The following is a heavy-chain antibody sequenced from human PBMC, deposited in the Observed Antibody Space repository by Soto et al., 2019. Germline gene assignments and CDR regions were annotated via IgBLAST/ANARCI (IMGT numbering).Heavy chain of an antibody. V-gene: IGHV4-61*08. CDR1: GGSISSGGYS. J-gene: IGHJ4*02. CDR3: ARDAAVGLFDY. D-gene: IGHD1-26*01. CDR2: IYYSGST. Sequence: SETLSLTCAVSGGSISSGGYSWSWIRQPPGKGLEWIGYIYYSGSTNYNPSLKSRVTISVDTSKNQFSLKLTSVTAADTAVYYCARDAAVGLFDYWGQGTLVTISS.